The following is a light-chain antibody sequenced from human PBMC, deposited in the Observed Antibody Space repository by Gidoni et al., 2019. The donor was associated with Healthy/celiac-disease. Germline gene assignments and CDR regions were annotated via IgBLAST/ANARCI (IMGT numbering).Light chain of an antibody. V-gene: IGKV2-30*01. CDR3: MQGTHWPWT. CDR2: KVS. Sequence: DVVMTQSPLSLPVTLGQPASISCRSSQSLVYSDGNTYVNWFQQRPGQSPRRLIYKVSNRDSGGPDRFSGRGSGTDFTLKISRVEAEDVGVYYCMQGTHWPWTFGQGTKVEIK. J-gene: IGKJ1*01. CDR1: QSLVYSDGNTY.